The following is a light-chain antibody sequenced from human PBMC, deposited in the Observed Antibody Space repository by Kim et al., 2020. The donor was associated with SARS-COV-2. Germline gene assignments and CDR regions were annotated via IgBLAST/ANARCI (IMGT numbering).Light chain of an antibody. CDR2: DTS. CDR3: QQRSDWPLT. Sequence: LSPGDRATLSCRASQSIGTQLGWYQQKPGQAPRLLITDTSNRAAGIPARFSGSGSETDFTLTISSLEPEDFAVYYCQQRSDWPLTFGGGTKVDIK. V-gene: IGKV3-11*01. CDR1: QSIGTQ. J-gene: IGKJ4*01.